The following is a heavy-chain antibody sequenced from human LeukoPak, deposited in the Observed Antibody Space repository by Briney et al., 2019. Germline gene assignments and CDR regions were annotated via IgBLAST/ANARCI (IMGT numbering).Heavy chain of an antibody. V-gene: IGHV4-31*03. CDR2: IYYSGST. CDR1: GGSISSGGYY. D-gene: IGHD3-10*01. J-gene: IGHJ5*02. Sequence: SQTLSLTCTVSGGSISSGGYYWSWIRQHPGKGLEWIGYIYYSGSTYYNPSLKSRVTISVDTSKNQFSLKLGSVTAADTAVYYCARGQPLYGSGFPNWFDPWGQGTLVTVSS. CDR3: ARGQPLYGSGFPNWFDP.